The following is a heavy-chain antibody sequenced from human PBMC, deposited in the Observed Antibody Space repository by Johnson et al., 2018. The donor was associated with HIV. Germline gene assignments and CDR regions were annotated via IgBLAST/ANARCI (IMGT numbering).Heavy chain of an antibody. CDR1: GFTFSSYG. CDR2: ISYDGSKK. V-gene: IGHV3-30*18. Sequence: QVQLVESGGGVVQPGRSLRLSCAASGFTFSSYGMHWVRQVPGKGLEWVAVISYDGSKKYYSDSVKGRFTISRDNSKNTLYLQMNSLRAEDTAVYYCAKDLRVYTCDAFDIWGQGTMVTVSS. J-gene: IGHJ3*02. CDR3: AKDLRVYTCDAFDI. D-gene: IGHD5/OR15-5a*01.